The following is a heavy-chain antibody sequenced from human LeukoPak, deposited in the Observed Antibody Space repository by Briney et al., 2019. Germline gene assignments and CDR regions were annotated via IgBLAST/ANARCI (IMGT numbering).Heavy chain of an antibody. V-gene: IGHV1-69*05. CDR2: IIPIFGTA. D-gene: IGHD3-22*01. CDR3: AGALPGGPYYYDSSGYSWDAFDI. Sequence: GASVKVSCKASGGTFSSYAISWVRQAPGQGLEWMGGIIPIFGTANYAQKFQGRVTITTDESTSTAYMELSSPRSEDTAVYYCAGALPGGPYYYDSSGYSWDAFDIWGQGTMVTVSS. CDR1: GGTFSSYA. J-gene: IGHJ3*02.